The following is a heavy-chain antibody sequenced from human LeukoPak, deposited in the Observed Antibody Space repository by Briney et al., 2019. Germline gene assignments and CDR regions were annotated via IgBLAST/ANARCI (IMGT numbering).Heavy chain of an antibody. D-gene: IGHD1-26*01. J-gene: IGHJ4*02. CDR3: AKDLEWDPRGLDY. V-gene: IGHV1-8*03. Sequence: ASVKVSCKASGYTFTSYDINWVRQATGQGLEWMGWMNPNSGNTGYAQKFQGRVTITRNTSISTAYMELNSLRAEDTAVYYCAKDLEWDPRGLDYWGQGTPVTVSS. CDR2: MNPNSGNT. CDR1: GYTFTSYD.